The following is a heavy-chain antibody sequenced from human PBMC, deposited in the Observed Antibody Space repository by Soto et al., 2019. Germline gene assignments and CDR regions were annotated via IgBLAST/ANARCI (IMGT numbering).Heavy chain of an antibody. V-gene: IGHV3-74*01. CDR1: GFTFSSYW. Sequence: GGSLRLSCAASGFTFSSYWMHWVRQAPGKGLVWVSRINSDGSSTSYADSVKGRFTISRDNAKNTLYLQMNSLRAEDTAVYYCARAGRAYGDYVVDAFDIWGQGTMVTVSS. D-gene: IGHD4-17*01. CDR2: INSDGSST. CDR3: ARAGRAYGDYVVDAFDI. J-gene: IGHJ3*02.